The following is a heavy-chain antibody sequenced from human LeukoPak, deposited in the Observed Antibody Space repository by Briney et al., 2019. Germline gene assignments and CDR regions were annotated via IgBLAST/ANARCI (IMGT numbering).Heavy chain of an antibody. V-gene: IGHV4-34*01. J-gene: IGHJ6*04. CDR2: INHSGST. CDR1: GGSFSGYY. D-gene: IGHD4-11*01. CDR3: ARLGGAGATVTTSYYYGMDV. Sequence: SETLSLTCAVYGGSFSGYYWSWIRQPPGKGLEWIGEINHSGSTNYNPSLKSRVTISVDTSKNQFSLKLSSVTAADTAVYYCARLGGAGATVTTSYYYGMDVWGKGTTVTVSP.